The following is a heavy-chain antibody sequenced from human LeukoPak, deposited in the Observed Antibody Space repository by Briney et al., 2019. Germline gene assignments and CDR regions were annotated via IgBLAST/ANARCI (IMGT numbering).Heavy chain of an antibody. CDR2: ITWNSGSI. D-gene: IGHD3-22*01. CDR1: GFTFENSA. V-gene: IGHV3-9*03. Sequence: GGSLRLSCAASGFTFENSAMHWVRQAPGKGLEWVSGITWNSGSIAYADSVKGRFTISRDNAKNSLYLQMNSLSTEDMALYYCGKGGISGSYIDYWGQGTLVTVSS. J-gene: IGHJ4*02. CDR3: GKGGISGSYIDY.